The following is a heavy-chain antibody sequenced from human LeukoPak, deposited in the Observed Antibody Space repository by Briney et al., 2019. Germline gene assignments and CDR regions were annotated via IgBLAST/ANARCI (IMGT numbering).Heavy chain of an antibody. V-gene: IGHV3-21*01. CDR1: TFTLSSYW. Sequence: PGGSLRLSCAASTFTLSSYWMHWVRQAPGKGLEWVSSISSSSSYIYYTDSVKGRFTISRDNAKNSLYLQMNSLRAEDTAVYYCARDTLSESGAFDIWGQGTMVTVSS. CDR2: ISSSSSYI. CDR3: ARDTLSESGAFDI. J-gene: IGHJ3*02.